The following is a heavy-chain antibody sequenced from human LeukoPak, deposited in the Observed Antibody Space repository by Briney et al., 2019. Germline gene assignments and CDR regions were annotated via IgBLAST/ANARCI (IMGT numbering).Heavy chain of an antibody. J-gene: IGHJ4*02. CDR2: IYYSGST. V-gene: IGHV4-59*01. D-gene: IGHD3-10*01. Sequence: PSETLSLTCTVSGGSISSYYWSWIRQPPGKGLEWIGYIYYSGSTNYNPSLKSRVTISVDTSKNQFSLKLSSVTAADTAVYYCARALGSYYGSGSLDYWGQGTLVTVSS. CDR3: ARALGSYYGSGSLDY. CDR1: GGSISSYY.